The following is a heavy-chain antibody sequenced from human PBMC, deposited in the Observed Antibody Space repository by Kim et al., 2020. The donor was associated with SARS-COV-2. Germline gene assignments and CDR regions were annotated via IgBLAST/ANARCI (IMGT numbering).Heavy chain of an antibody. Sequence: SETLSLTCTVSGGSIRNNYYYWSWIQHPGKGLEWIGYIYYSGTTYYNPSLKSRVIVSLDTSKNQFSLNLSSVTAADTAVYYCVRDGSPMVPPNGMDVWGQGTTVTVSS. V-gene: IGHV4-31*03. CDR1: GGSIRNNYYY. CDR3: VRDGSPMVPPNGMDV. CDR2: IYYSGTT. D-gene: IGHD3-10*01. J-gene: IGHJ6*02.